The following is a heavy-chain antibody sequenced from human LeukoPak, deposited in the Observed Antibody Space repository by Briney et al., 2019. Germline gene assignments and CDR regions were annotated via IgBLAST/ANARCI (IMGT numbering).Heavy chain of an antibody. CDR1: GFTFDDYA. Sequence: GGSLRLSCAASGFTFDDYAMHWVRQAPGKGLEWVSGISWNSGSIGYADSVKGRFTISRDNAKNSLYLQMNSLRAEDTAVYYCARDFSTMYWGQGTLVTVSS. D-gene: IGHD4/OR15-4a*01. V-gene: IGHV3-9*01. CDR3: ARDFSTMY. CDR2: ISWNSGSI. J-gene: IGHJ4*02.